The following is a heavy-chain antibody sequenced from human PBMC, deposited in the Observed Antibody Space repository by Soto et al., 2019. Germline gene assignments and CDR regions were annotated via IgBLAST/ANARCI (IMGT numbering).Heavy chain of an antibody. J-gene: IGHJ5*01. D-gene: IGHD2-8*01. Sequence: PSQTLSLTCAISGDSVSSNSVAWNWIRQSPSRGLEWLGRTWYRSKWYNEYAVSVKSRISIKPDTDKNQFSLQLNSVTPDDTAVYYCARLIGNSWLDSWGQGNLVTVSS. CDR3: ARLIGNSWLDS. CDR2: TWYRSKWYN. V-gene: IGHV6-1*01. CDR1: GDSVSSNSVA.